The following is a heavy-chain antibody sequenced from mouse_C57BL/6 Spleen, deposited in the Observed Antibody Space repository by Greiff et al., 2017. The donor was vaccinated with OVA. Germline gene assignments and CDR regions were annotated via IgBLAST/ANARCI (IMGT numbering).Heavy chain of an antibody. CDR3: ARYPGEYFDV. CDR1: GYTFTDYY. V-gene: IGHV1-26*01. Sequence: VQLQQSGPELVKPGASVKISCKASGYTFTDYYMNWVKQSPGKSLEWIGDINPNNGGTRYNQKFKGKATLTVDKSSSTAYMELRSLTSEDSAVYYCARYPGEYFDVWGTGTTVTVSS. J-gene: IGHJ1*03. CDR2: INPNNGGT.